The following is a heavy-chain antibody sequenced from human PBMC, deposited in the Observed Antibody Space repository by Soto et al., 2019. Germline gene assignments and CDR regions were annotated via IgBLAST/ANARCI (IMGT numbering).Heavy chain of an antibody. CDR3: ARGCGAAPPSYYYGMDV. CDR1: GCSISSGDYY. J-gene: IGHJ6*02. V-gene: IGHV4-30-4*01. CDR2: IYYSGST. D-gene: IGHD2-15*01. Sequence: SETLSLTCTVSGCSISSGDYYWSWIRQPPGKGLEWIGYIYYSGSTYYNPSLKSRVTISVDTSKNQFSLKLSSVTAAETAVYYCARGCGAAPPSYYYGMDVWGQGTTVTVSS.